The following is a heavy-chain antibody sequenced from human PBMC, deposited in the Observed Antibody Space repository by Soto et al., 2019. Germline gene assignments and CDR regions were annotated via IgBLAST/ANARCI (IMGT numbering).Heavy chain of an antibody. Sequence: GESLKISCKGSGYSFTSYWSGWVRQMPGKGLEWMGIIYPGDSDTRYSPSFQAQVTISADKSISTAYLQWSSLKASDTAMYYCARRGLKRITIFGVVIPNYYFDYWGQGTLVTVSS. CDR1: GYSFTSYW. D-gene: IGHD3-3*01. V-gene: IGHV5-51*01. J-gene: IGHJ4*02. CDR2: IYPGDSDT. CDR3: ARRGLKRITIFGVVIPNYYFDY.